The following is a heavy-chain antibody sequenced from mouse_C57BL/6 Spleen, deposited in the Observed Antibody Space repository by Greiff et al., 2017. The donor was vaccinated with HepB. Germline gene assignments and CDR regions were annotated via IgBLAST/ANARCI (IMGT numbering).Heavy chain of an antibody. J-gene: IGHJ4*01. CDR3: AHLYGSSYPYAMDY. D-gene: IGHD1-1*01. Sequence: EVKLVESGGGLVQPGGSLSLSCAASGFTFTDYYMSWVRQPPGKALEWLGFIRNKANGYTTEYSASVKGRFTISRDNSQSILYLQMNALRAEDSATYYCAHLYGSSYPYAMDYWGQGTSVTVSS. CDR2: IRNKANGYTT. V-gene: IGHV7-3*01. CDR1: GFTFTDYY.